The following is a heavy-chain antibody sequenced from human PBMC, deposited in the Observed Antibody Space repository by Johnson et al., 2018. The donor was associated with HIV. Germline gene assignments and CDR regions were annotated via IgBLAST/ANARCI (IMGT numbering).Heavy chain of an antibody. CDR3: ARENLGAFDI. CDR2: INWNGGNT. D-gene: IGHD1-14*01. CDR1: GFTFSSYA. J-gene: IGHJ3*02. V-gene: IGHV3-20*04. Sequence: VQLVESGGGVVQPGRSLRLSCAASGFTFSSYAMHWVRQAPGKGLEWVSGINWNGGNTGYADSMKGRFAISRDNAKNSLYLQMNSLGAEDTALYYCARENLGAFDIWGQGTMVTVSS.